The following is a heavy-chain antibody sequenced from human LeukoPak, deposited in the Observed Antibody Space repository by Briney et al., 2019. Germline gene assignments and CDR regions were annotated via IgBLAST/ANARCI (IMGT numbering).Heavy chain of an antibody. CDR1: GGSISSYY. Sequence: SETLSLTCTVSGGSISSYYWSWIRQPAGKGLEWIGRIYRSGSTNYNPSLKSRVTMSVDTSKNQFSLKLSSVTAADTAVYYCARLSTVTTSFDYWGQGTLVTVSS. J-gene: IGHJ4*02. V-gene: IGHV4-4*07. D-gene: IGHD4-17*01. CDR2: IYRSGST. CDR3: ARLSTVTTSFDY.